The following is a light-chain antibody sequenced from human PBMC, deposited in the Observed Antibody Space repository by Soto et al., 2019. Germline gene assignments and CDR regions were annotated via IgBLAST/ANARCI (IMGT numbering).Light chain of an antibody. Sequence: HSALTQPPSASGSPGQAVTISCTGSSSDVGGYNYVSWYQQHPGKAPKLMIYEVDKRPSGVPDRFSGSKSGNTASLTVSGLQAEDEADYYCTSYAGSNNLGVFGGGTQLTVL. V-gene: IGLV2-8*01. J-gene: IGLJ2*01. CDR2: EVD. CDR1: SSDVGGYNY. CDR3: TSYAGSNNLGV.